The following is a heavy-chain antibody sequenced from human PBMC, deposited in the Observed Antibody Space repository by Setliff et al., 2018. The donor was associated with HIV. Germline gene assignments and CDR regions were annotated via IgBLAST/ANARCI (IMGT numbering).Heavy chain of an antibody. CDR3: ARDLRWYDSSGSHDAFDI. CDR2: ISSIDGST. CDR1: EITFGNSI. V-gene: IGHV3-21*04. D-gene: IGHD3-22*01. Sequence: GGSLRLSCAVSEITFGNSIIAWVRQAPGKGLEWVSTISSIDGSTYFADSVKGRFTISRDNAKNSLYLQMNSLRAEDTAVYYCARDLRWYDSSGSHDAFDIWGQGTMVTVSS. J-gene: IGHJ3*02.